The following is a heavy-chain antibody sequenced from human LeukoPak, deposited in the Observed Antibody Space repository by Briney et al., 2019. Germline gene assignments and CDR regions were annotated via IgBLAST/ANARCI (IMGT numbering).Heavy chain of an antibody. CDR2: LDGSGGYT. D-gene: IGHD6-19*01. Sequence: TGGSLRLSWTASGFAFSSFGMSWVRQAPGQGLEWVSSLDGSGGYTYHADSVKGRFTISRDNPKNTLYLQMNSLRAEDTATCYCASRRARGWPFESWGQGTLVTVSS. V-gene: IGHV3-23*01. J-gene: IGHJ4*02. CDR1: GFAFSSFG. CDR3: ASRRARGWPFES.